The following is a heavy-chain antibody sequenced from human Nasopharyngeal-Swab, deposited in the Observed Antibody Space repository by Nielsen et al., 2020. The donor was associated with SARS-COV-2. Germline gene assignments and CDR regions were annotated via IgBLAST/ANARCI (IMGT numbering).Heavy chain of an antibody. CDR1: GGSISTTNSN. D-gene: IGHD2-8*02. Sequence: SETLSLTCTVSGGSISTTNSNWAWIRQSPGTGLQCIGTISYSGSTYYKPSLNSRVTITLDTSKNQFFLRLSSVTAADTAVYYCARDLGYAFTGRGVNWFDPWGQGTLVTVSS. CDR2: ISYSGST. J-gene: IGHJ5*02. CDR3: ARDLGYAFTGRGVNWFDP. V-gene: IGHV4-39*07.